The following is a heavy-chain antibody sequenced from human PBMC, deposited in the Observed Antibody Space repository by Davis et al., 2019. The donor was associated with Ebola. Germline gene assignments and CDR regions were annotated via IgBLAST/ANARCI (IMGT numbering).Heavy chain of an antibody. CDR1: GGSFSGYY. J-gene: IGHJ6*02. V-gene: IGHV4-34*01. D-gene: IGHD3-16*02. CDR2: INHSGST. CDR3: ARAWGSYRTYYYYYYGMDV. Sequence: MPSETLSLTCAVSGGSFSGYYWHWIRQPPWKALEWIGDINHSGSTNYYPSLKIRFTTSVDTSKNQFSLKLSPVTAAYTAVYYCARAWGSYRTYYYYYYGMDVWGQGTTVTVSS.